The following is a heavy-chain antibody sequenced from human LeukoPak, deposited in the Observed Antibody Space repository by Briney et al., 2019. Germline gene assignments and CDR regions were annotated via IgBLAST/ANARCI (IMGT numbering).Heavy chain of an antibody. D-gene: IGHD2-8*01. CDR2: IKEDESEE. V-gene: IGHV3-7*01. J-gene: IGHJ4*02. CDR1: GFTFSSYW. CDR3: ARGVYAYDY. Sequence: GSLRLSCVASGFTFSSYWMSWVRQAPGKGLEWVAKIKEDESEEYYVDSVKGRFTISRDNAKNSVYLQMNSLRAEDTALYYCARGVYAYDYWGQGTLVTVSS.